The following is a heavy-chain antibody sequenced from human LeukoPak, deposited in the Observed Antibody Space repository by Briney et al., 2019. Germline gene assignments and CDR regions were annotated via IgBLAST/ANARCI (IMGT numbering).Heavy chain of an antibody. D-gene: IGHD4-17*01. CDR3: ARGVYGDYGRAFDI. Sequence: PSETLSLTCAVYGGSFSGYYWSGIHQPPGKGLEWIGEINHSGSTNYNPSLKSRVTISVDTSKNQFSLKLSSVTAADTAVYYCARGVYGDYGRAFDIWGQGTMVTVSS. CDR1: GGSFSGYY. V-gene: IGHV4-34*01. J-gene: IGHJ3*02. CDR2: INHSGST.